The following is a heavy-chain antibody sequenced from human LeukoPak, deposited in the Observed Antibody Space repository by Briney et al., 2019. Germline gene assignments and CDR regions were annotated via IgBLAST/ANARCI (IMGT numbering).Heavy chain of an antibody. D-gene: IGHD3-10*01. CDR3: ARTHRLDTMVRGVIMRFDP. V-gene: IGHV4-30-2*01. CDR2: IYHSGST. J-gene: IGHJ5*02. Sequence: SETLSLTCVVSGGSISSGGYSWSWIRQPPGKALEWIGYIYHSGSTFYNPSLKSRVTISVDTSKNQFSLRLSSVTAADTAVYYCARTHRLDTMVRGVIMRFDPWGQGTLVTVSS. CDR1: GGSISSGGYS.